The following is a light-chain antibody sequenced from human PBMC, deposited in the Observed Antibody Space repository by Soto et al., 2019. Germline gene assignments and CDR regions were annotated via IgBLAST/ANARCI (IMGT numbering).Light chain of an antibody. Sequence: QSVLTQRPSVTGAPGQRVTISCTVSSSNIGAGYDVHWYQQLPGTAPKLLIYGNSNRPSGVPDRFSGSKSGTSASLAITGLQAEDESDYYCQSYDSSLSGYVFGTGTKITV. CDR3: QSYDSSLSGYV. J-gene: IGLJ1*01. CDR1: SSNIGAGYD. V-gene: IGLV1-40*01. CDR2: GNS.